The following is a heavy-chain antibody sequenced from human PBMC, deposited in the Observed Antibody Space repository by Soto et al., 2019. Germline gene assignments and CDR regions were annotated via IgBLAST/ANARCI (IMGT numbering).Heavy chain of an antibody. CDR2: ISGSGGST. V-gene: IGHV3-23*01. Sequence: GGSLRLSCAASGLTFSSYAMNWVRQAPGKGLEWVSGISGSGGSTYCAESVKGRFTISRDNSKNTLYLQMNSLRAEDTAVYYCAQARGAMVRGAAFYFYYWGQGTRVTVSS. J-gene: IGHJ4*02. CDR3: AQARGAMVRGAAFYFYY. D-gene: IGHD3-10*01. CDR1: GLTFSSYA.